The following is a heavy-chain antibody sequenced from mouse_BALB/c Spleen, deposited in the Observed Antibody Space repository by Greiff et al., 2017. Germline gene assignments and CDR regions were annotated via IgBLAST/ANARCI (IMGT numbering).Heavy chain of an antibody. J-gene: IGHJ2*01. CDR1: GFTFSSYA. D-gene: IGHD1-1*01. Sequence: EVQGVESGGGLVKPGGSLKLSCAASGFTFSSYAMSWVRQTPEKRLEWVATISSGGSYTYYPDSVKGRFTISRDNAKNTLYLQMSSLRSEDTAMYYCARTPDGSSYFDYWGQGTTLTVSS. CDR2: ISSGGSYT. CDR3: ARTPDGSSYFDY. V-gene: IGHV5-9-3*01.